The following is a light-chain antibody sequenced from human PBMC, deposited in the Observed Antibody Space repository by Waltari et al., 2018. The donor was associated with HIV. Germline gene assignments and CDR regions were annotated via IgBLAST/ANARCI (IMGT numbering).Light chain of an antibody. Sequence: DIQMSQSPSSASASVGDRVTITFRANHPINQFLSWYEQRPCIAPTLLVYLASVVQSGVFSRFNGSGSELDFTPSISNLQPEESAVYHCQQAKSIRHTFGGET. J-gene: IGKJ4*01. CDR3: QQAKSIRHT. V-gene: IGKV1-12*01. CDR1: HPINQF. CDR2: LAS.